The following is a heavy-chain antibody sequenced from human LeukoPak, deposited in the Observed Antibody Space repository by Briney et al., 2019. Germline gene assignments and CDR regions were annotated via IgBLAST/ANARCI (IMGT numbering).Heavy chain of an antibody. J-gene: IGHJ6*02. CDR2: IKQDGSEK. Sequence: GGSLRLSCAASGFTFSSYWMSWVRQAPGKGLEWVANIKQDGSEKYYVDSVKGRFTISRDNAKNSLYLQMNSLRAEDTAVYYCARGTPSSSGWLYYSMDVWGQGTTVTVSS. V-gene: IGHV3-7*01. D-gene: IGHD6-19*01. CDR3: ARGTPSSSGWLYYSMDV. CDR1: GFTFSSYW.